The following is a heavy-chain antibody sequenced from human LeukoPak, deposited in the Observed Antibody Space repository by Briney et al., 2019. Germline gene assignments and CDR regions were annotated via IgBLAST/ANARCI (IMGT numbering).Heavy chain of an antibody. J-gene: IGHJ4*02. CDR2: IIPIFGTA. CDR1: GGTFSSYA. D-gene: IGHD3-3*02. CDR3: ARKARPGPIFFDY. Sequence: SVKVSCKASGGTFSSYAISWVRQAPGQGLEWMGGIIPIFGTANHAQKFQGRVTITADESTSTAYMELSSLRSEDTAVYYCARKARPGPIFFDYWGQGTLVTVSS. V-gene: IGHV1-69*13.